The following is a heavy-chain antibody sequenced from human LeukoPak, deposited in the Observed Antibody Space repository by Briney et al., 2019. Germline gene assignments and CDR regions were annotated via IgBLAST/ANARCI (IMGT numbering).Heavy chain of an antibody. J-gene: IGHJ4*02. CDR2: IYHSGST. Sequence: SETLSLTCAVYGGSFSGYYWSWIRQPPGKGLEWIGSIYHSGSTYYNPSLKSRVTISVDTSKNQFSLKLSSVTAADTAVYYCARAQGNTNFDYWGQGTLVTVSS. CDR1: GGSFSGYY. V-gene: IGHV4-34*01. D-gene: IGHD2-2*01. CDR3: ARAQGNTNFDY.